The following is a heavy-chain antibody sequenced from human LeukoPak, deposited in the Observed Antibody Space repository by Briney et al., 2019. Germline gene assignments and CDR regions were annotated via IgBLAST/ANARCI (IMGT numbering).Heavy chain of an antibody. J-gene: IGHJ6*02. Sequence: SETLSLTCAVSVDSISSSKWWSRVRQAPGKGLEWIGEIHPGGSTNYNPSLKSRVTISIDKSKNQFSLKMSSVTAADTAVYYCARSRDTTNYYGMDVWGQGTTVTVSS. CDR1: VDSISSSKW. D-gene: IGHD1-26*01. V-gene: IGHV4-4*02. CDR2: IHPGGST. CDR3: ARSRDTTNYYGMDV.